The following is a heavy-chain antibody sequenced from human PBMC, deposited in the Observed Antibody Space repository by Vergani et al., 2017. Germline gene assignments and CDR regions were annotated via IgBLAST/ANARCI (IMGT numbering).Heavy chain of an antibody. CDR3: AREVGGGYYYFDY. V-gene: IGHV3-53*04. Sequence: EVQLVESGGGLVQPGGSLRLSCAASGFTVSSNYMSWVRQAPGKGLEWVSVIYSGGSTYYADSVKGRFTISRHNSKNTRYLQMNSLRAEDTAVYYCAREVGGGYYYFDYWGQGTLVTVSS. D-gene: IGHD3-22*01. CDR1: GFTVSSNY. J-gene: IGHJ4*02. CDR2: IYSGGST.